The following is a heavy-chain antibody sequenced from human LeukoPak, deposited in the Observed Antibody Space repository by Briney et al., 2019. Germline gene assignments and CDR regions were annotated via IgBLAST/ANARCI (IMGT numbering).Heavy chain of an antibody. V-gene: IGHV1-18*01. CDR2: ISAYNGNT. CDR1: GYTFTSYG. Sequence: ASVNVSCKASGYTFTSYGISWVRQAPGQGLEWMGWISAYNGNTNYAQKLQGRVTMTTDTSTSTAYMELRSLRSDDTAVYYCARVSHDYVWGGYRYRFDYWGQGTLVSVSS. CDR3: ARVSHDYVWGGYRYRFDY. J-gene: IGHJ4*02. D-gene: IGHD3-16*02.